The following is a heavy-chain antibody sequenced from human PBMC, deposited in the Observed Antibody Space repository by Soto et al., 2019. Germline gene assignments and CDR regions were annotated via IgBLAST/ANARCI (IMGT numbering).Heavy chain of an antibody. V-gene: IGHV3-30*18. Sequence: GGSLRLSCAASGFTFSSYGMHWVRQAPGKGLEWVAVISYDGSNKYYADSVKGRFTISRDNSKNTLYLQMNSLRAEDTAVYYCAKAGHYYGSGSYLDYWGQGTLVTVSS. J-gene: IGHJ4*02. CDR2: ISYDGSNK. D-gene: IGHD3-10*01. CDR3: AKAGHYYGSGSYLDY. CDR1: GFTFSSYG.